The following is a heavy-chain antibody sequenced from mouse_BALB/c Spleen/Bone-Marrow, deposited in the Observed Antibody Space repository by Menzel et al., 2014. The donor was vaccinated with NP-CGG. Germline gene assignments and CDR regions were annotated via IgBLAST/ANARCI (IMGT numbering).Heavy chain of an antibody. J-gene: IGHJ3*01. CDR1: GYTFTDYY. D-gene: IGHD1-1*01. CDR3: ARGSYYCSSYWFAY. CDR2: VNPYNGGT. V-gene: IGHV1-19*01. Sequence: VQLQQSGPELVKPGASVKMSCKASGYTFTDYYMDWVKQSHGESFEWIGRVNPYNGGTSYNKKFKGKATLTADKSSSTAYMELNSLTSEDSAVYYCARGSYYCSSYWFAYWGQGTLVTVPA.